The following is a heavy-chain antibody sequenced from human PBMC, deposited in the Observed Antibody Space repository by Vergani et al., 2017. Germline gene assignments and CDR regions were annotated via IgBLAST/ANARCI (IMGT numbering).Heavy chain of an antibody. CDR3: ARQMTTVATDY. Sequence: QVQLQESGPGLVKPSEPLSLTCTVSGGSISSSSYYWGWIRQPPGKGLEWIGSIYYSGSTYYNPSLKSRVTISVDTSKNQFSLKLSSVTAADTAVYYCARQMTTVATDYWGQGTLVTVSS. CDR2: IYYSGST. CDR1: GGSISSSSYY. J-gene: IGHJ4*02. V-gene: IGHV4-39*01. D-gene: IGHD4-23*01.